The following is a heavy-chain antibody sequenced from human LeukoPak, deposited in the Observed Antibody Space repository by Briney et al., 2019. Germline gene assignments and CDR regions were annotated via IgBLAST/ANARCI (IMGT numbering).Heavy chain of an antibody. Sequence: PGGSLRLSCAVSGFTFSSYSMNWVRQAPGKGLEWVSSISSSSSYIYYAGSVKGRFTISRDNAKNSLYLQMNSLRAEDTAVYYCARDGSCSSTSCYYYYYGMDVWGQGTTVTVSS. J-gene: IGHJ6*02. CDR1: GFTFSSYS. V-gene: IGHV3-21*01. CDR3: ARDGSCSSTSCYYYYYGMDV. CDR2: ISSSSSYI. D-gene: IGHD2-2*01.